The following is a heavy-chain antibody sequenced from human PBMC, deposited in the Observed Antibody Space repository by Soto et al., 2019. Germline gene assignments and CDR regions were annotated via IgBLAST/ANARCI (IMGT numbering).Heavy chain of an antibody. Sequence: QVQLVQSGAEVKKPGASVKVSCKASGYTFTSYDINWVRQATGQGLEWMGWMNPNSGNTGYAQKFQGRVTMTRHTSISTAYMELSSLRSEDTAVYYCARVRGLQVVVAADYWGQGTLVTVSS. CDR1: GYTFTSYD. D-gene: IGHD2-15*01. V-gene: IGHV1-8*01. J-gene: IGHJ4*02. CDR2: MNPNSGNT. CDR3: ARVRGLQVVVAADY.